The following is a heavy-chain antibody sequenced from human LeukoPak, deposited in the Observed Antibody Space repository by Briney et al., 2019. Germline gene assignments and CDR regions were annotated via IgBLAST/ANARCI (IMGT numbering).Heavy chain of an antibody. V-gene: IGHV3-23*01. Sequence: GGSLTLTCEASGFPFGGYVMSWVRQAPGKGLEWVSAISGSGGSTYYADSVKGRFTISRDNSKNTLYLQMNSLRAEDTAVYYCAKDRGYCSSTSCYIDAFDIWGQGTMVTVSS. CDR1: GFPFGGYV. CDR3: AKDRGYCSSTSCYIDAFDI. D-gene: IGHD2-2*02. CDR2: ISGSGGST. J-gene: IGHJ3*02.